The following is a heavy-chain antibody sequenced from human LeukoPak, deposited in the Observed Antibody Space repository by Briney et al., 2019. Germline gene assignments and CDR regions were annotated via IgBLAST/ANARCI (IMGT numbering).Heavy chain of an antibody. Sequence: ASVKVSCKASGYTFTIYGTSWVRQATGQGLEWMGWISAYNGNTNYAQKRQGRVTMTTDTSTSTAYMELRSLRSDDTAVYYCARDNDYGDYTWFDPWGQGTLVTVSS. D-gene: IGHD4-17*01. CDR3: ARDNDYGDYTWFDP. CDR1: GYTFTIYG. CDR2: ISAYNGNT. J-gene: IGHJ5*02. V-gene: IGHV1-18*01.